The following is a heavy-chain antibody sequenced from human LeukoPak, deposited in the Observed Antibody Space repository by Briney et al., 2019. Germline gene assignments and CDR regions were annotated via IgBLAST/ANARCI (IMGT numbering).Heavy chain of an antibody. D-gene: IGHD3-3*01. V-gene: IGHV3-30*03. CDR2: ISYHGRDT. J-gene: IGHJ4*02. CDR3: ARDKMDYDFWSGYQSGFYFDY. CDR1: GFTFRSFW. Sequence: GGSLRLSCSGFGFTFRSFWMHWVRQAPGKGLEWVAVISYHGRDTYYADSVKGRFTISRDNAKNSLYLQMNSLRAEDTAVYYCARDKMDYDFWSGYQSGFYFDYWGQGTLVTVSS.